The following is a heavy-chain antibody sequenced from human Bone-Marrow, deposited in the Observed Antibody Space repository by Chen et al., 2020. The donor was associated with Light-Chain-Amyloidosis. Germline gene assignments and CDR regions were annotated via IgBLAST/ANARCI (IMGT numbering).Heavy chain of an antibody. Sequence: EEQLEQSGPEVKKPVESLKISCNGPVSTVPNYWIGWVCQMPGKGLEWMGVIYPDDSDARYSPSFEGQVTISAHKAITTAYLQWRSLKASDTAMYYCARRRDGYNFDYWGQGTLVTVSS. V-gene: IGHV5-51*01. CDR1: VSTVPNYW. J-gene: IGHJ4*02. D-gene: IGHD5-12*01. CDR3: ARRRDGYNFDY. CDR2: IYPDDSDA.